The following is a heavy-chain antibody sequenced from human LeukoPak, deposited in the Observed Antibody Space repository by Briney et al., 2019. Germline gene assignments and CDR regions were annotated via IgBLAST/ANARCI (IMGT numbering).Heavy chain of an antibody. Sequence: GGSLRLSCAASGFTFSSYGMRWVRQAPGKGLEWVAVIWYDGSNKYYADSVKGRFTISRDNSKNTLYLQMNSLRAEDTAVYYCARDRRRTGTLDYWGQGTLVTVSS. CDR2: IWYDGSNK. CDR3: ARDRRRTGTLDY. V-gene: IGHV3-33*01. D-gene: IGHD1-1*01. J-gene: IGHJ4*02. CDR1: GFTFSSYG.